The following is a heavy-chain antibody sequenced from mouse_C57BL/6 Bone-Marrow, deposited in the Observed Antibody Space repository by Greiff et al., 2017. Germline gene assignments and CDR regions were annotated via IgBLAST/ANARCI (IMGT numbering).Heavy chain of an antibody. CDR3: ARRDGYYYFDY. CDR1: GYSITSGYY. V-gene: IGHV3-6*01. J-gene: IGHJ2*01. D-gene: IGHD2-3*01. CDR2: ISYDGSN. Sequence: EVKLVESGPGLVKPSQSLSLTCSVTGYSITSGYYWNWIRQFPGNKLEWMGYISYDGSNNYNPSLKNRISITRDTSKNQFFLKLNSVTTEDTATYDCARRDGYYYFDYWGQGTTLTVSS.